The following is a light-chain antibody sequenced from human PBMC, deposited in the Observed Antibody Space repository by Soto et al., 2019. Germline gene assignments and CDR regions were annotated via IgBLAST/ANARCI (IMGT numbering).Light chain of an antibody. Sequence: DIQMTQSPSTLSASVGDRVTITCRASQSISSWLAWYQQKPGKAPKLLIYKASSLESGVPSRFSGSGSGTELTRTISCLQPDDLATYYGQQYDSYPLTFGQGTKVEIK. V-gene: IGKV1-5*03. CDR1: QSISSW. CDR3: QQYDSYPLT. J-gene: IGKJ1*01. CDR2: KAS.